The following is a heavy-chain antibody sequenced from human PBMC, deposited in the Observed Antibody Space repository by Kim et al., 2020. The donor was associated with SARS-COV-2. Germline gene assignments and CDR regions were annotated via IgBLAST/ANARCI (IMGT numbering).Heavy chain of an antibody. J-gene: IGHJ3*02. V-gene: IGHV1-2*06. CDR2: MNPSSGGT. D-gene: IGHD2-8*01. CDR1: GYTFIGQY. Sequence: ASVKVSCKASGYTFIGQYMHWVLQAPGQGLEWMGRMNPSSGGTNFAQKFQGRVTMTRDTSISTAYMELTSLTSDDTAVYFCATYTKGYLADTFDIWGQGTMVTVSS. CDR3: ATYTKGYLADTFDI.